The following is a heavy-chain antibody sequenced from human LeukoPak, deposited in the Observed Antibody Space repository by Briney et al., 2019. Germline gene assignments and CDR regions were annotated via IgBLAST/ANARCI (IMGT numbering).Heavy chain of an antibody. V-gene: IGHV3-30*18. J-gene: IGHJ1*01. CDR1: GFTFQTFG. CDR2: ISFDGSYK. Sequence: GGSLRLSCAVSGFTFQTFGMHWVRQTPGKGLEWVALISFDGSYKYYTDSVKGRFTISRDNPKNTLYLQMDSLRVEDTAVYYCAKVGGQWLPFQHWGQGTLVTVSS. CDR3: AKVGGQWLPFQH. D-gene: IGHD6-19*01.